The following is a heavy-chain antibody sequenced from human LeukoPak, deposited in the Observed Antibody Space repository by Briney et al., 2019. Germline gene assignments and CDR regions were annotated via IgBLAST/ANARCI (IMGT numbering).Heavy chain of an antibody. CDR3: ARGPMVRGVIINSVYFDY. Sequence: SETLSLTCTVSGGSISSSSYYWGWIRQPPGKGLEWIGSIYYSGSTYYNPSLKSRVTISVDTSKNHFSLKLSSVTAADTAVYYCARGPMVRGVIINSVYFDYWGQGTLVTVSS. V-gene: IGHV4-39*01. CDR2: IYYSGST. CDR1: GGSISSSSYY. D-gene: IGHD3-10*01. J-gene: IGHJ4*02.